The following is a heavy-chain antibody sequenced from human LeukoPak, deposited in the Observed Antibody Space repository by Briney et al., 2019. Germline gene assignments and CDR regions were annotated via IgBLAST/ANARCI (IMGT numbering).Heavy chain of an antibody. CDR1: VGTFISYA. CDR2: IIPIFGPA. CDR3: ASQGDILTGSPFRSWFDP. J-gene: IGHJ5*02. Sequence: SVKVSCKASVGTFISYAISWVRQAPGQGLEWMGGIIPIFGPANYAQKFQGRVTITADESTSTAYMELSSLRSEDTAVYYCASQGDILTGSPFRSWFDPWGQGTLVTVSS. V-gene: IGHV1-69*01. D-gene: IGHD3-9*01.